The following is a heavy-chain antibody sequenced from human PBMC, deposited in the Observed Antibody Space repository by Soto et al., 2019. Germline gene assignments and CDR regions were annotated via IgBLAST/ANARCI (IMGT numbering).Heavy chain of an antibody. CDR3: ASFNTDCSSTSCYYYYYGMDV. V-gene: IGHV4-4*02. Sequence: PSETQSLTCAVSCGSIRSSNWCRWVRQPPGKGLEWIGEIYHSGRTNYNPSLKSRVTISVDKSKNQFSLKLSSVTAADTAVYYCASFNTDCSSTSCYYYYYGMDVWGQGTTVTVSS. CDR2: IYHSGRT. J-gene: IGHJ6*02. D-gene: IGHD2-2*01. CDR1: CGSIRSSNW.